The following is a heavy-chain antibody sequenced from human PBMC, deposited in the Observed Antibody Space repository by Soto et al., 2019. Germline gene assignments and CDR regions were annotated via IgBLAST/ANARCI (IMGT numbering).Heavy chain of an antibody. D-gene: IGHD6-13*01. Sequence: SETLSLTCTVSGGSIISYYWSWIRQPPGKGLEWIGYIYYSGSTNYNPSLKSRVTISVDTSKNQFSLKLSSVTAADTAVYYCARGSSSRIYYFDYWGQGTLVTVSS. CDR2: IYYSGST. J-gene: IGHJ4*02. CDR3: ARGSSSRIYYFDY. CDR1: GGSIISYY. V-gene: IGHV4-59*01.